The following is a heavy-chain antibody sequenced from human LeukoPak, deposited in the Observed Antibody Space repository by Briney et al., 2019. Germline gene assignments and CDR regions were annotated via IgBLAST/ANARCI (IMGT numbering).Heavy chain of an antibody. V-gene: IGHV3-30*02. CDR2: IRHDGSNK. CDR1: GFTFSSYG. J-gene: IGHJ4*02. D-gene: IGHD1-26*01. Sequence: PGGSLRLSCAASGFTFSSYGMHWVRQAPGKGLEWVAFIRHDGSNKYYADSVKGRFTISRDNSKNTLYLQMNSLRAEDTAVYYCAKTRTGAPDDYWGQGTLVTVSS. CDR3: AKTRTGAPDDY.